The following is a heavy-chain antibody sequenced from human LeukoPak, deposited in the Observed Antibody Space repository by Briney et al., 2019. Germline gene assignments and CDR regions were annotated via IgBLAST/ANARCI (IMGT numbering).Heavy chain of an antibody. CDR3: ARGDFYDILTGYYMYLDY. Sequence: GASVKVSCKASGYTFTSYDINWVRQATGQGLEWMGWISAYNGNTNYAQKLQGRVTMTTDTSTSTAYMELRSLRSDGTAVYYCARGDFYDILTGYYMYLDYWGQGTLVTVSS. CDR2: ISAYNGNT. J-gene: IGHJ4*02. V-gene: IGHV1-18*01. CDR1: GYTFTSYD. D-gene: IGHD3-9*01.